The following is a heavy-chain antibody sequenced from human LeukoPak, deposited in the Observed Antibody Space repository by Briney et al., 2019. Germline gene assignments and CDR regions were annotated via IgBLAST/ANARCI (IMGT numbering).Heavy chain of an antibody. V-gene: IGHV3-9*01. CDR1: GFTFDDYA. CDR2: ISWNSGSI. J-gene: IGHJ4*02. Sequence: GRSLRLSCAASGFTFDDYAMHWVRQAPGKGLGWVSGISWNSGSIGYADSVKGRFTISRDNAKNSLYLQMNSLRAEDTALYYCAKGSWFDYWGEGTLVTVSS. CDR3: AKGSWFDY.